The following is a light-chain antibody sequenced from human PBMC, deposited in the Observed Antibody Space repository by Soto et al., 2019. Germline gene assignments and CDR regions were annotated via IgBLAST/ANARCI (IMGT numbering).Light chain of an antibody. CDR2: HAS. CDR1: KPINNW. CDR3: QHHNSYPWT. Sequence: DIQMTQSPSPLPASIGDRVTITCRASKPINNWLAWYQQKPGKAPTLLIYHASNLETGVPSRFTGSAFGTEFTLTISSLQPDDFATYYCQHHNSYPWTFGQGTKVEIK. J-gene: IGKJ1*01. V-gene: IGKV1-5*01.